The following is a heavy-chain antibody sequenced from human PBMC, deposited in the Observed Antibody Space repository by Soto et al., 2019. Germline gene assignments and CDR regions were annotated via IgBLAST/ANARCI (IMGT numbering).Heavy chain of an antibody. J-gene: IGHJ4*02. Sequence: EVQLVESGGGLVQHGGSLRLSCAASGFTFSTYWMSWVRQAPGKGLEWVANIRQDGGDKNYVDSVKGRFTISRDNAKNSLYLQMNSLRAEDAAVYYCARDNADRSMAGHDYWGQGTLVTVSS. CDR1: GFTFSTYW. CDR2: IRQDGGDK. D-gene: IGHD6-6*01. V-gene: IGHV3-7*05. CDR3: ARDNADRSMAGHDY.